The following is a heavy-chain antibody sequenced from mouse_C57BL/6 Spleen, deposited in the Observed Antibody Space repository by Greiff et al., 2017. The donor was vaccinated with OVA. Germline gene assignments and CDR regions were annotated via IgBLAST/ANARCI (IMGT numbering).Heavy chain of an antibody. V-gene: IGHV5-17*01. J-gene: IGHJ4*01. CDR3: ARRDGYDAMDY. Sequence: EVQVVESGGGLVKPGGSLKLSCAASGFTFSDYGMHWVRQAPEKGLEWVAYISSGSSTIYYADTVKGRFTISRDNAKNTLFLQMTSLRSEDTAMYYCARRDGYDAMDYWGQGTSVTVSS. CDR1: GFTFSDYG. CDR2: ISSGSSTI. D-gene: IGHD2-3*01.